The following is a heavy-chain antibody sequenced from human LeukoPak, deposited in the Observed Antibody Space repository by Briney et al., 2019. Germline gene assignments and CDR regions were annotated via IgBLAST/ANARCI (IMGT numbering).Heavy chain of an antibody. CDR3: ARDRAYNSFDY. V-gene: IGHV3-7*01. CDR1: GFSFSDSW. J-gene: IGHJ4*02. CDR2: MNPDGSQR. D-gene: IGHD5-24*01. Sequence: GGSLRLSCAASGFSFSDSWMNWVRQAPGKGLEWVASMNPDGSQRYYADSVRGRSTISRDNPKSSLYLQMNSLRAEDTATYFCARDRAYNSFDYWGQGTLAIVSS.